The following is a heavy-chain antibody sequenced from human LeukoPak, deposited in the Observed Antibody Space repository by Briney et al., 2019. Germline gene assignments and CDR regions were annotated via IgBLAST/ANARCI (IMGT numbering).Heavy chain of an antibody. J-gene: IGHJ4*02. Sequence: SETLSLTCSVSGDSISYFYWSWIRQAAGKGLEWIGSIYYSESTYQNPSLKSRVTISVDTSKNQFSLKLSSVTAADTAVYYCARIPTVTFFDYWGQGTLVTVSS. CDR1: GDSISYFY. CDR3: ARIPTVTFFDY. D-gene: IGHD4-17*01. CDR2: IYYSEST. V-gene: IGHV4-4*07.